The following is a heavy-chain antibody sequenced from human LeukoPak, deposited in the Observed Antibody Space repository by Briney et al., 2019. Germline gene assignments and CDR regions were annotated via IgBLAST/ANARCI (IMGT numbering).Heavy chain of an antibody. V-gene: IGHV3-74*01. Sequence: GGSLRLSCAASGFTFSRYAMSWVRQAPGKGLEWVSRISHDGIISYADSVKGRFTISRDNAKNTLILRMNSLRVEDTAVYYCARDWVYKIDYWGRGTLVTVSS. J-gene: IGHJ4*02. CDR1: GFTFSRYA. CDR3: ARDWVYKIDY. CDR2: ISHDGII. D-gene: IGHD5-24*01.